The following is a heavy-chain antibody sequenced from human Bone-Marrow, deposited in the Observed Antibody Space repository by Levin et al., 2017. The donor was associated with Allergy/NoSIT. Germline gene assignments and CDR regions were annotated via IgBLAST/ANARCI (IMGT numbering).Heavy chain of an antibody. V-gene: IGHV3-23*01. CDR3: ARDRTNGILTNYGMDV. CDR1: GFSFNSYA. J-gene: IGHJ6*02. D-gene: IGHD3-9*01. Sequence: PGGSLRLSCEVSGFSFNSYAMNWVRQAPGKRLEWVSSISGLGPNTYYADSVKGRFTISRDSSKNTLYLQMDSLRAEDTAVYYCARDRTNGILTNYGMDVWGQGTTVTVSS. CDR2: ISGLGPNT.